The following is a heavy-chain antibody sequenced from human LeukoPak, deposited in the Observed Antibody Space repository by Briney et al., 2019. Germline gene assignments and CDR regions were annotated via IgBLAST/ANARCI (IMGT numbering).Heavy chain of an antibody. J-gene: IGHJ4*02. Sequence: GGSLRLSCAASGFTFSSCAMNWVRQAPGKGLEWVSAISGSGGSTYYADSVKGRFTISRDNSKNTLYLQMNSLRAEDTAVYYCAKPVRGVIPKYYFDYWGQGTLVTVSS. CDR1: GFTFSSCA. CDR2: ISGSGGST. D-gene: IGHD3-10*01. V-gene: IGHV3-23*01. CDR3: AKPVRGVIPKYYFDY.